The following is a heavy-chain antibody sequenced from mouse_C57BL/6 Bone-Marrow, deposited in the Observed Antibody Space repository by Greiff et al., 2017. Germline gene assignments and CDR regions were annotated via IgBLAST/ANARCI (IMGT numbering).Heavy chain of an antibody. J-gene: IGHJ1*03. D-gene: IGHD2-5*01. Sequence: QVQLQQPGAELVKPGASVKMSCKASGYTFTSYWITWVKQRPGQGLEWIGDIYPGSGSTNYNEKFKSKATLTVATSSSTAYMQLSSLTSEDSAVYYWARPYYSNYWYFDVCGTGTTVTVSS. CDR1: GYTFTSYW. CDR3: ARPYYSNYWYFDV. V-gene: IGHV1-55*01. CDR2: IYPGSGST.